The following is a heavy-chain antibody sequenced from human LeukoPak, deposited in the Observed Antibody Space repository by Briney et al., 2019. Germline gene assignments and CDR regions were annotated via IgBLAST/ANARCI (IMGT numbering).Heavy chain of an antibody. CDR2: NYFSGTT. CDR3: ARGDYGDYGDFYYYGLDV. V-gene: IGHV4-59*01. D-gene: IGHD4-17*01. J-gene: IGHJ6*02. Sequence: PSETLSLTCTISGGSISTYSWNWIRQAPGKGLEWIGYNYFSGTTNYNPALKSRVTISVDRSKNQFSLKLNSVTAADTAVYYCARGDYGDYGDFYYYGLDVWGQGTTVTVSS. CDR1: GGSISTYS.